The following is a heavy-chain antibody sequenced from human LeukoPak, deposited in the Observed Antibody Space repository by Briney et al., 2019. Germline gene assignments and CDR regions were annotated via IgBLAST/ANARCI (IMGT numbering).Heavy chain of an antibody. J-gene: IGHJ5*02. V-gene: IGHV3-48*03. CDR3: AKGEGTMRGGYNWFDP. CDR1: GFTFSSYE. Sequence: GGSLRLSCAASGFTFSSYEMTWVRQAPGKGLEWVSYISSSGSSIYYADSVKGRFTISRDNSKNKLYLQMKNLKAKAVAVYYCAKGEGTMRGGYNWFDPWGQGTLVTVSS. CDR2: ISSSGSSI. D-gene: IGHD3-22*01.